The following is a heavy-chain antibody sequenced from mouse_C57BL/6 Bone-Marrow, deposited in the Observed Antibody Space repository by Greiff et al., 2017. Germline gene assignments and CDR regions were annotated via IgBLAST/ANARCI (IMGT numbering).Heavy chain of an antibody. CDR2: IYPRSGNT. D-gene: IGHD2-4*01. CDR1: GYTFTSYG. Sequence: VQLQQSGAELARPGASVKLSCKASGYTFTSYGISWVKQRTGQGLEWIGEIYPRSGNTYYNEKFKGKATLTADKSSSTAYMELRSLTSEDSAVYFCAREGGYYDYDDSMDYWGQGTSVTVSS. V-gene: IGHV1-81*01. J-gene: IGHJ4*01. CDR3: AREGGYYDYDDSMDY.